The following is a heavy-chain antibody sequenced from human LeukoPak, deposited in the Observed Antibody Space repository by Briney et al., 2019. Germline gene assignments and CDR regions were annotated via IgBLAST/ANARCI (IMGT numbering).Heavy chain of an antibody. J-gene: IGHJ4*02. Sequence: PAGGSLRLSCAASGFTFSSYAMSWVRQAPGKGVEWDSAISGSGGSTYYADSVKGRFTISRDNSTNTLYLQMNSLRAEDTAVYYCAKGVGPYFDYWGQGTLVTVSS. CDR2: ISGSGGST. CDR3: AKGVGPYFDY. CDR1: GFTFSSYA. V-gene: IGHV3-23*01. D-gene: IGHD1-26*01.